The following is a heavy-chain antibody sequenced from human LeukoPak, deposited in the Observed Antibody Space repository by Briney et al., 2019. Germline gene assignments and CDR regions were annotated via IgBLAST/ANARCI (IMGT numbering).Heavy chain of an antibody. CDR3: ARDHNYAFDN. CDR1: GFTFSDYS. J-gene: IGHJ4*02. Sequence: PGGSLRLTCAASGFTFSDYSLNWVRQAPGKGLEWISYIGISSGNTKYADSEKGRFTISGDNAKNSLYLQMSSLRVEDTAVYYCARDHNYAFDNWGQGTLVTVSS. D-gene: IGHD1-1*01. CDR2: IGISSGNT. V-gene: IGHV3-48*04.